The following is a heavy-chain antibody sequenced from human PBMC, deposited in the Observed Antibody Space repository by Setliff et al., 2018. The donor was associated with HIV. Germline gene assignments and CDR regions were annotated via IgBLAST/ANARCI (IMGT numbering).Heavy chain of an antibody. J-gene: IGHJ6*02. V-gene: IGHV3-74*01. CDR1: GFTFGSQW. CDR2: ISPDGSVI. D-gene: IGHD3-10*01. Sequence: LRLSCAASGFTFGSQWMHWVRQAPGKGLVWVSRISPDGSVINYAGSVKGRFTISRDNAKNTLYLQMNSLRAEDTAVYYCARGVRGVVNGMDVWGQGTTVTVSS. CDR3: ARGVRGVVNGMDV.